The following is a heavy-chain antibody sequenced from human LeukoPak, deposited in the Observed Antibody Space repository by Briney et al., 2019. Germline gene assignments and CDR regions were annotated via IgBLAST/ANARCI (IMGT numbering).Heavy chain of an antibody. V-gene: IGHV3-7*01. J-gene: IGHJ3*02. CDR2: IKQDGSEK. CDR1: GFTFSSYW. Sequence: QTGGSLRLSCAASGFTFSSYWMSWVRQAPGKGLEWVANIKQDGSEKYYVDSVKGRFTISRDNAKNSLYLQMNSLRAEDTAVYYCARGGRDTQPEDHDAFDIWGQGTMVTVSS. D-gene: IGHD3-16*02. CDR3: ARGGRDTQPEDHDAFDI.